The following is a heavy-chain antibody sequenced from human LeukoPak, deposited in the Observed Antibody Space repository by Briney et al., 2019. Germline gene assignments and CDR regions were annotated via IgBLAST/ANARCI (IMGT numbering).Heavy chain of an antibody. J-gene: IGHJ4*02. CDR2: INPSGGLT. CDR3: ARLIAVAGSGYFDY. D-gene: IGHD6-19*01. CDR1: GYTFTTYY. V-gene: IGHV1-46*01. Sequence: ASVKVSCKASGYTFTTYYMHWVRQAPGQGLEWMGVINPSGGLTSYAQKFHDRVTMTRDMATSTVYTELSSLRSEDTAVYYCARLIAVAGSGYFDYWGQGTLVTVSS.